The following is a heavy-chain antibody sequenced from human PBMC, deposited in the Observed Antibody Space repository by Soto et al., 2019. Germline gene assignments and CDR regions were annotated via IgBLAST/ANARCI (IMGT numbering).Heavy chain of an antibody. CDR1: GYSFTSYW. V-gene: IGHV5-51*01. Sequence: GESLKISCKGSGYSFTSYWIGWVRQMPGKGLEWMGIIYPGDSDTRYSPSFQGQVTISADKSLSTAYLQWSSLKASDTAMYYCASLGHYYGSGSHDYYYYGMDVWGQGTTVTVSS. CDR3: ASLGHYYGSGSHDYYYYGMDV. CDR2: IYPGDSDT. J-gene: IGHJ6*02. D-gene: IGHD3-10*01.